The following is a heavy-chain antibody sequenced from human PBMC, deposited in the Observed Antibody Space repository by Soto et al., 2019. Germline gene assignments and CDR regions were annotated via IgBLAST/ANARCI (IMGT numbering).Heavy chain of an antibody. D-gene: IGHD5-12*01. CDR1: GGTFSNDI. J-gene: IGHJ4*02. Sequence: QVQLVQSGAEVKKPGSSVKVSCKTSGGTFSNDIITWVRQSPGQGLEWMGRIIPLLATTNYAQKFQGRVTITADKSTGTAYMELNSLRSEDTAVYYCVRDSPIGSTFSGYDGIDYWGQGTLVTVSS. V-gene: IGHV1-69*08. CDR3: VRDSPIGSTFSGYDGIDY. CDR2: IIPLLATT.